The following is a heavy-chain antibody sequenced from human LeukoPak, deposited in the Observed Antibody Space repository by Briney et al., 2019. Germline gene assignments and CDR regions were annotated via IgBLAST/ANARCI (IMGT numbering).Heavy chain of an antibody. V-gene: IGHV4-34*01. D-gene: IGHD5-12*01. CDR3: ARIVDHYYYRMDV. J-gene: IGHJ6*02. CDR1: GGTFSGYY. Sequence: PSKTLSLTCAGYGGTFSGYYWSWIRQPPGKGLEWIGEINHSGSTNYNPSLKSRTTITKDTSKNQFFLMLSSVPAADTVDYYCARIVDHYYYRMDVWGQGTTVTVSS. CDR2: INHSGST.